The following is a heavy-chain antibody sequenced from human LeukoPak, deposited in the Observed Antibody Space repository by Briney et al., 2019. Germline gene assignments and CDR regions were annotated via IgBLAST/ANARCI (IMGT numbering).Heavy chain of an antibody. CDR2: ISSSGSTI. J-gene: IGHJ4*02. D-gene: IGHD4-23*01. V-gene: IGHV3-48*03. CDR1: GFTFSSYE. Sequence: GGSLRLSCAASGFTFSSYEMNWVRQAPGKGLEWFSYISSSGSTIYYADSVKGRFTISRDNAKNSLYLQMSSLRAEDTAVYYCARDRDSYGGTHFDYWGQGTLVTVSS. CDR3: ARDRDSYGGTHFDY.